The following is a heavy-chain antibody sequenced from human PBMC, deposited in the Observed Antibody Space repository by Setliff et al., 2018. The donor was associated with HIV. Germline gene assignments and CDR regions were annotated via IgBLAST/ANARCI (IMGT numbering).Heavy chain of an antibody. CDR3: AKCSGRFGVVTWFDS. CDR2: IDHSGRS. V-gene: IGHV4-34*01. J-gene: IGHJ5*01. Sequence: SETPSLTCAVYGGSFSDDYWSWIRQPPGRGMEWIGEIDHSGRSNYNPSLKSRVLMAIDASKSQISLNLTSISAADTAVYYCAKCSGRFGVVTWFDSWGHGMLVTVSS. CDR1: GGSFSDDY. D-gene: IGHD3-10*02.